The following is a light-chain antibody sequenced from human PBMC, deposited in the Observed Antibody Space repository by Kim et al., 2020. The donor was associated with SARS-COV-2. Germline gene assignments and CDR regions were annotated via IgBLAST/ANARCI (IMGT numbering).Light chain of an antibody. J-gene: IGLJ3*02. CDR2: RDT. CDR1: SDKVGIHG. V-gene: IGLV10-54*01. CDR3: AAWDGILSGWV. Sequence: ATLTCTGSSDKVGIHGAAWLQQHQGHPPKVLSYRDTNRPSGVSERFSASRSGNTASLTIFGLQPEDEADYYCAAWDGILSGWVFGGGTQLTVL.